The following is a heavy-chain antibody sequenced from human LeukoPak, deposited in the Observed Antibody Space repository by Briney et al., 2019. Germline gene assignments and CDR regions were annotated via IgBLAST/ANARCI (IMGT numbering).Heavy chain of an antibody. Sequence: ASVKVSFKASGYTFTSYGVTWVRQAPGQGLEWMGWISANNGNTNYAQKFQDRVTMTTDTSTTTAYMELTSLSSDDTAVYYCARLGLWKYYFDYWGEGTLVTVSS. CDR2: ISANNGNT. D-gene: IGHD2/OR15-2a*01. V-gene: IGHV1-18*01. CDR3: ARLGLWKYYFDY. J-gene: IGHJ4*02. CDR1: GYTFTSYG.